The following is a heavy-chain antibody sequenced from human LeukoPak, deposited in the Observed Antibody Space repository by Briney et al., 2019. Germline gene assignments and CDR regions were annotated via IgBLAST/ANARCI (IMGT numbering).Heavy chain of an antibody. J-gene: IGHJ6*03. CDR2: ISSSGSTI. V-gene: IGHV3-11*04. D-gene: IGHD6-13*01. CDR3: ARYGGDSSSWYDYYYYMDV. CDR1: GFTFSDYY. Sequence: GGSLRLSCAASGFTFSDYYMSWIRQAPGKGLEWVSCISSSGSTIYYADSVKGRFTISRDNAKNSLYLQMNSLRAEDTAVYYCARYGGDSSSWYDYYYYMDVWGKGTTVTVSS.